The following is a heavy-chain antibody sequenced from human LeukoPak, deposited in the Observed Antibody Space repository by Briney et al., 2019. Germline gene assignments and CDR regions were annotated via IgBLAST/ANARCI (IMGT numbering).Heavy chain of an antibody. D-gene: IGHD3-22*01. Sequence: HPGGSLRLSCEASGFSMSVYWMSWVRQAPGKGLEWVGNIKQDGSERNYVDSVKGRFTISRDNAKKSLYLQMDSLRAEDAAVYYCARDRGAYYHFFDYWGQGTLVTVSS. V-gene: IGHV3-7*01. CDR3: ARDRGAYYHFFDY. CDR2: IKQDGSER. J-gene: IGHJ4*02. CDR1: GFSMSVYW.